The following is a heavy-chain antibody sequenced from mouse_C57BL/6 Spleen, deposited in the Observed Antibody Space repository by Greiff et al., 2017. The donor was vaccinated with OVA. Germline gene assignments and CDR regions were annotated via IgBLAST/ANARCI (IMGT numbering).Heavy chain of an antibody. CDR1: GYTFTSYG. CDR2: IYPRSGNT. D-gene: IGHD2-13*01. J-gene: IGHJ3*01. CDR3: ARGLGFAY. Sequence: LVESGAELARPGASVKLSCKASGYTFTSYGISWVKQRTGQGLEWIGEIYPRSGNTYYNEKFKGKATLTADKSSSTAYMELRSLTSEDSAVYFCARGLGFAYWGQGTLVTVSA. V-gene: IGHV1-81*01.